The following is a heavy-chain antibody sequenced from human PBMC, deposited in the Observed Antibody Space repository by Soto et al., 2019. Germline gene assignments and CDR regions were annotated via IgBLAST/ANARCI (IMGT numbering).Heavy chain of an antibody. CDR3: ARHLRGTSEYYYYYGMDV. J-gene: IGHJ6*02. D-gene: IGHD6-6*01. Sequence: PGASLKISCKGSGYSFTSYWISWVRQMPGKGLEWMGRIDPSDSYTNYSPSFQGHVTISADKSISTAYLQWSSLKASDTAMYYCARHLRGTSEYYYYYGMDVWGQGTTVTVSS. CDR1: GYSFTSYW. V-gene: IGHV5-10-1*01. CDR2: IDPSDSYT.